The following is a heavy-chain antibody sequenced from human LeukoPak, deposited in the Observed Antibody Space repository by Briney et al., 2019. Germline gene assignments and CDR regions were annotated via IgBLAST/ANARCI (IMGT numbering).Heavy chain of an antibody. V-gene: IGHV6-1*01. CDR2: TYYRSKWYY. CDR1: GDSISSNSVA. J-gene: IGHJ4*02. Sequence: SQTLSLTCAISGDSISSNSVAWNRVRQSPSRGLEWLGRTYYRSKWYYEYAVSVKSRITINPDTSKNQFSLHLNSVTPEDTAVYYCARGATAHFDNWGQGTLVTVSS. D-gene: IGHD5-12*01. CDR3: ARGATAHFDN.